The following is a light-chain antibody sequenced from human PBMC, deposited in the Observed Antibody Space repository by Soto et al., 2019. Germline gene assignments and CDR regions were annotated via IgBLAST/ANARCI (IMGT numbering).Light chain of an antibody. CDR2: QTS. CDR3: HQRQSWPRT. CDR1: QYINTR. V-gene: IGKV3-11*01. J-gene: IGKJ1*01. Sequence: EIVLTQSPATLSLSPWERATLSFRASQYINTRLAWYQHRPGQAPRLLIYQTSLRAAGIPARFSASGSGTDFTLTISDVQPEDFALYYCHQRQSWPRTFGQGTKVDIK.